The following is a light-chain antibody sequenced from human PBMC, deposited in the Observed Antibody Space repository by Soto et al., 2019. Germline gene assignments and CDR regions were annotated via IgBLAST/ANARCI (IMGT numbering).Light chain of an antibody. V-gene: IGKV3-20*01. Sequence: EIVMTQSPATLSVSPGERAALSCRASQSVSSNLAWYQQKPGQAPRLLIYGASTRATGFPARFSGSGSGTDFTLTISRLEPEDFAVYYCQQYGSSPPITFGLGTRREIK. J-gene: IGKJ5*01. CDR1: QSVSSN. CDR3: QQYGSSPPIT. CDR2: GAS.